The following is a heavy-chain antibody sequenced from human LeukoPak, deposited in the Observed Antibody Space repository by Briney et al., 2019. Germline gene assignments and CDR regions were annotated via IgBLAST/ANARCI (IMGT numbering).Heavy chain of an antibody. CDR3: ARAYYYDTSGYSRGAFDI. J-gene: IGHJ3*02. Sequence: PGGSLRLSCAASGFTFSSYSMTWVRQAPGKGLEWVSSISRTSSDIYYADSVKGRITISRDNAKNSLYLQMNSLRAEDTAVYYCARAYYYDTSGYSRGAFDIWGQGTMVTVSS. V-gene: IGHV3-21*04. CDR1: GFTFSSYS. D-gene: IGHD3-22*01. CDR2: ISRTSSDI.